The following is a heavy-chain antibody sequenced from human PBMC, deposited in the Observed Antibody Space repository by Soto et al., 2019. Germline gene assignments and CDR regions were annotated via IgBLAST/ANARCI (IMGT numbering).Heavy chain of an antibody. J-gene: IGHJ6*02. CDR2: ISAYNGNT. CDR1: GYTFTSYG. V-gene: IGHV1-18*01. CDR3: ASFSIAATDPYGMDV. D-gene: IGHD6-13*01. Sequence: QVQLVQSGAEVKKPGASVKVSCKASGYTFTSYGISWVRQAPGQGLEWMGWISAYNGNTNYAQKLQGRDTMTTDTSTSTAYMELRSLRSDDTAGYYCASFSIAATDPYGMDVWGQGTTVTVSS.